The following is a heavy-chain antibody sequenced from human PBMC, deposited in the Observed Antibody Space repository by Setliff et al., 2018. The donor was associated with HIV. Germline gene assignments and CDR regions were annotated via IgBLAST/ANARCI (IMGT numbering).Heavy chain of an antibody. V-gene: IGHV1-18*01. J-gene: IGHJ6*03. CDR1: GYTFTTFG. D-gene: IGHD2-15*01. CDR3: AREGLQGSFEYYYYYMEV. CDR2: ISAYNDNT. Sequence: ASVKVSCKASGYTFTTFGINWVRQAPGQGLEWMGWISAYNDNTNYAQNLQGRVTMTTDTSTSTAYMELRSLRSDDTAVYYCAREGLQGSFEYYYYYMEVWGEGTTVTVSS.